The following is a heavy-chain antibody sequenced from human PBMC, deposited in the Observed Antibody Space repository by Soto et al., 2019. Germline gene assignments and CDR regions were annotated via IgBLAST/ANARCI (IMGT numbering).Heavy chain of an antibody. V-gene: IGHV3-30*18. J-gene: IGHJ6*02. CDR3: AKRQYCSGGSCYYYYYGMDV. CDR2: ISYDGSNK. Sequence: QVQLVESGGGVVQPGRSLRLSCAASGFTFSSYGMHWVRQAPGKGLEWVAVISYDGSNKYYADSVKGRFTISRDNSKNTLYLQMNSLRAEDTAVDYCAKRQYCSGGSCYYYYYGMDVWGQGTTVTVSS. D-gene: IGHD2-15*01. CDR1: GFTFSSYG.